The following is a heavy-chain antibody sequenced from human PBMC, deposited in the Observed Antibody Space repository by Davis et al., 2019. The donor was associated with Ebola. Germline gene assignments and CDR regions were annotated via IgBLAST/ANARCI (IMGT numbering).Heavy chain of an antibody. V-gene: IGHV4-34*01. CDR2: INHSGST. D-gene: IGHD4-17*01. CDR1: GGSFSGYY. Sequence: MPSETLSLTCAVYGGSFSGYYWSWNRQPPGKGLEWIGEINHSGSTNYNPSLKSRVTISVDTSKNQFSLKLSSVTAADTAVYYCARDRLRRFDYWGQGTLVTVSS. J-gene: IGHJ4*02. CDR3: ARDRLRRFDY.